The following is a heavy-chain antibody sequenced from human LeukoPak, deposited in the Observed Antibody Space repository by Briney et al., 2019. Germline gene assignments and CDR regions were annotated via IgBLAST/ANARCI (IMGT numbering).Heavy chain of an antibody. CDR2: ISGSAATI. CDR3: AKDMAGYSSSWFDY. Sequence: GGSLRLSCAASGFTFSNYGMTWVRQAPGKGLEWVSSISGSAATISYADSVKGRFTISRDNSKNTLYLRMNSLRAVDTAVYYCAKDMAGYSSSWFDYWGQGTLVTVSS. V-gene: IGHV3-23*01. CDR1: GFTFSNYG. J-gene: IGHJ5*01. D-gene: IGHD6-13*01.